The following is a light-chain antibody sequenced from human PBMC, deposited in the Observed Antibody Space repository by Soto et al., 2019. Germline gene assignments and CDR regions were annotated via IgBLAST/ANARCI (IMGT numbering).Light chain of an antibody. J-gene: IGKJ1*01. CDR3: QQYNTWVWT. CDR1: QSVNAN. V-gene: IGKV3-15*01. Sequence: EVVMTQSPATLSVSPGERATLSGRASQSVNANLAWYQQKPGQAPRLLIPGASNRATGIPARFSGSGFRTEFILTISSLLSEDFAVYYCQQYNTWVWTLGQGNKVEI. CDR2: GAS.